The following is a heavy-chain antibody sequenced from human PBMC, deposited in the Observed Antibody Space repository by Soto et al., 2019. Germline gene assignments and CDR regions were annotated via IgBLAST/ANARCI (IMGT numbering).Heavy chain of an antibody. Sequence: GGSLRLSCAASGFTFSTYSINWVRQAPGRGLEWVSFISGSSTTYYADSVKGRFTVSRDNARNSLYLQMNSLRAEDTAVHYCVRGGSSRPDYWGQGTLVTVSS. CDR2: ISGSSTT. J-gene: IGHJ4*02. CDR1: GFTFSTYS. CDR3: VRGGSSRPDY. V-gene: IGHV3-48*01.